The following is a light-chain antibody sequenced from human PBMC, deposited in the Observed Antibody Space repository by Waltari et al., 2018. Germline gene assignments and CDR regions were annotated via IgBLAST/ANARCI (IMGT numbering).Light chain of an antibody. V-gene: IGLV7-43*01. CDR2: SAT. Sequence: QTVVTQEPSLTVSPGGTVTLTFASSTGAVTSGYFPTWFQQRPGQPPRSLIYSATNKHSWTPSRFSGSLIGGKAALTLSGVQPEDEADYYCLLFYGGAYVFGTGTKLTVL. CDR3: LLFYGGAYV. J-gene: IGLJ1*01. CDR1: TGAVTSGYF.